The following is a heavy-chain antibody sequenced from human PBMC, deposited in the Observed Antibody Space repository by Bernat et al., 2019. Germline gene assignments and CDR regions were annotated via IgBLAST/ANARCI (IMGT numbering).Heavy chain of an antibody. CDR1: GFTFTSSA. CDR2: IVVGSGNT. CDR3: AGGGSPYYDDGMDV. D-gene: IGHD2-15*01. Sequence: QMQLVQSGPEVKKPGTSVKVSCKASGFTFTSSAVQWVRQARGQRLEWIGWIVVGSGNTNYAQKFQERVTITRNRSTSTASMRLDSLGSEAPAGNCCAGGGSPYYDDGMDVGGQGTRVTIS. V-gene: IGHV1-58*01. J-gene: IGHJ6*02.